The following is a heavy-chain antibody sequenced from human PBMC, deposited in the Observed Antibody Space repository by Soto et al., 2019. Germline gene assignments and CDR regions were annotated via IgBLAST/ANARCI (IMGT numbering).Heavy chain of an antibody. CDR2: INWNGGST. V-gene: IGHV3-20*04. CDR1: GFTFDDCG. Sequence: GGSLRLSCAASGFTFDDCGMSWVRQAPGKGLEWVSGINWNGGSTGYADSVKGRFTISRDNAKNSLYLQMNSLRAEDTALYYCARDVNYDSSEDAFDIWGQGTMVTVSS. CDR3: ARDVNYDSSEDAFDI. J-gene: IGHJ3*02. D-gene: IGHD3-22*01.